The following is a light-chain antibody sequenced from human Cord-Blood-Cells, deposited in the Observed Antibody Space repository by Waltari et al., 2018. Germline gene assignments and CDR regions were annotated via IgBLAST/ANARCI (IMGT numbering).Light chain of an antibody. CDR3: SSYTSSSTYV. CDR2: EVS. V-gene: IGLV2-14*01. J-gene: IGLJ1*01. CDR1: SSAVRGYNY. Sequence: QSALTQPASVSGPPGQSMTISSTATSSAVRGYNYVCWYQQHPCKAPKLMFCEVSNRPSGVSNLFSGSKSGNTASLTISGLQAEDEADYYFSSYTSSSTYVFGTGTKVTVL.